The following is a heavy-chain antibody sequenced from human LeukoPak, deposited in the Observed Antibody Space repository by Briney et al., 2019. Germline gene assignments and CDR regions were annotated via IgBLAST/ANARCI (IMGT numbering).Heavy chain of an antibody. D-gene: IGHD1-26*01. CDR1: GXIVSLSY. CDR3: AEEVGATYPTFDY. Sequence: GVSVRLLCAVCGXIVSLSYMRWVPRARGKGLEWVSSISGSGSTTYYADYVKGSFTISRDNSKNKLYMQMNSLKADDTALYYSAEEVGATYPTFDYWGQGTLVTVSS. J-gene: IGHJ4*02. V-gene: IGHV3-23*01. CDR2: ISGSGSTT.